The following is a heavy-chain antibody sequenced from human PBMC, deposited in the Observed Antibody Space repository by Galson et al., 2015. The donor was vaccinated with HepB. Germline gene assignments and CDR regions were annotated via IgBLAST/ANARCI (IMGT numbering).Heavy chain of an antibody. CDR2: ISAYNGNT. Sequence: SVKVSCKASGYTFTSYGISWVRQAPGQGLEWMGWISAYNGNTNYAQKLQGRVTMTTDTSTSTAYVELRSLRSDDTAVYYCARDFSGITMVRGVIIKLNWFDPWGQGTLVTVSS. CDR1: GYTFTSYG. D-gene: IGHD3-10*01. V-gene: IGHV1-18*01. CDR3: ARDFSGITMVRGVIIKLNWFDP. J-gene: IGHJ5*02.